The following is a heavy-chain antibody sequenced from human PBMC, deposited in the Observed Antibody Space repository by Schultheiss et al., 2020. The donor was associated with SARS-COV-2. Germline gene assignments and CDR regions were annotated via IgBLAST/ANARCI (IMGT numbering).Heavy chain of an antibody. CDR2: IYYSGST. Sequence: SETLSLTCAVYGGSFSGYYWSWIRQPPGKGLEWIGYIYYSGSTYYNPSLKSRVTISVDTSKNQFSLKVSSVTAADTAVYYCARATSGEYFQHWGQGTLVTVSS. D-gene: IGHD6-6*01. CDR1: GGSFSGYY. CDR3: ARATSGEYFQH. V-gene: IGHV4-34*09. J-gene: IGHJ1*01.